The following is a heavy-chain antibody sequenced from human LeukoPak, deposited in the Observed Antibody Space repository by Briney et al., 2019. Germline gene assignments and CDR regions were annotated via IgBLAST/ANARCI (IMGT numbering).Heavy chain of an antibody. Sequence: GGSLRLSCAASGFTFSSYWMSWVRQAPGKGLEWVANIKQDRSEKYYVDSVKGRFTISRDNAKNSLYLQMNSLRAEDTAVYYCAREDWTTVTKDAFDIWGQGTMVTVSS. CDR2: IKQDRSEK. J-gene: IGHJ3*02. V-gene: IGHV3-7*01. D-gene: IGHD4-17*01. CDR1: GFTFSSYW. CDR3: AREDWTTVTKDAFDI.